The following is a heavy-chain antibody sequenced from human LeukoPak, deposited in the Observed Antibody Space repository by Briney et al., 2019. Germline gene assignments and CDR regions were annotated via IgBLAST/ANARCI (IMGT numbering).Heavy chain of an antibody. Sequence: SVKVSCKASGGTFRSYAIICVPQAPGQGLEWMGGIIPIYGTANYAQKFQGRVTITKDESTSTAYMEPSSLRSEDTAVYYCARDTYAGANWFDPWGQGTLVTVSS. D-gene: IGHD3-10*01. V-gene: IGHV1-69*05. J-gene: IGHJ5*02. CDR3: ARDTYAGANWFDP. CDR2: IIPIYGTA. CDR1: GGTFRSYA.